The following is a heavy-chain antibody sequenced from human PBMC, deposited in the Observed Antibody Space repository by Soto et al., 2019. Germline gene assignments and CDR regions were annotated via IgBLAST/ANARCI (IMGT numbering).Heavy chain of an antibody. CDR1: GFTFTSYG. CDR3: AKTSLGDSFFYYGMDV. Sequence: VQLVESGGGVVQPGRSLRLSCAASGFTFTSYGLHWVRQAPGKGLEWVAFIPYDGSFRYYADSVKGRFTISRDNSKNTLYLQMNSLRAEDTAVYYCAKTSLGDSFFYYGMDVWGQGTTVTVSS. V-gene: IGHV3-30*18. CDR2: IPYDGSFR. J-gene: IGHJ6*02. D-gene: IGHD3-16*01.